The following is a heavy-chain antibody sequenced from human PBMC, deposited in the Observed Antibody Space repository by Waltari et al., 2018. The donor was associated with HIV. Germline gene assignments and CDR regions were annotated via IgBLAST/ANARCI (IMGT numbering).Heavy chain of an antibody. Sequence: QVQLQQWGAGLLKPSATLSLTCAVYGGSFSGYYWSWIRPPPGKGLEWIGEINHSGSTNYNPSLKSRVPISVDTSKNQFSLKLSSVTAADTAVYYCARVILAVAVHYWYFDLWGRGTLVTFSS. CDR2: INHSGST. CDR1: GGSFSGYY. V-gene: IGHV4-34*01. CDR3: ARVILAVAVHYWYFDL. D-gene: IGHD6-19*01. J-gene: IGHJ2*01.